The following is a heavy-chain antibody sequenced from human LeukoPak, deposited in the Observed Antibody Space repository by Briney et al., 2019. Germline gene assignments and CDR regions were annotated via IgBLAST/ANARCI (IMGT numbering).Heavy chain of an antibody. CDR2: IYPGDSDT. D-gene: IGHD3-22*01. CDR3: ASCSSGYYYYFDY. Sequence: GESLKISCKCSGYIFTSYLIGWVRQMPGKGLEWMGIIYPGDSDTRYSPSFQGQVTISADKSINTAYLQWSSLKASDTALYYCASCSSGYYYYFDYWGQGNLVTVSS. J-gene: IGHJ4*02. CDR1: GYIFTSYL. V-gene: IGHV5-51*01.